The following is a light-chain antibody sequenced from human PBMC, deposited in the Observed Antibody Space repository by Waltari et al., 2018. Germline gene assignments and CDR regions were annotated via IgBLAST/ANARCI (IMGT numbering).Light chain of an antibody. J-gene: IGLJ1*01. Sequence: QSALTQPASVSGSPGQSITISCTGSSLDVGGYDFVSWYRQPPGKAPNVVIFDVNNRPSGVSDRVSGSKSGNTASLTISGLQAEDEGDYYCTSYTSRHTLVFGGGTKVTVL. V-gene: IGLV2-14*01. CDR3: TSYTSRHTLV. CDR1: SLDVGGYDF. CDR2: DVN.